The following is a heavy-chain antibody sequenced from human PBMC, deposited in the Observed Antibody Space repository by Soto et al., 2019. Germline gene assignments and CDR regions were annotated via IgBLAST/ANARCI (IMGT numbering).Heavy chain of an antibody. D-gene: IGHD6-13*01. CDR1: GGSISSGGYY. V-gene: IGHV4-31*03. J-gene: IGHJ5*02. Sequence: SETLSLTCTVSGGSISSGGYYWSWIRQHPGKGLEWIGYICYSGSTCYNPSLKSRVTISVDTSKNQFSLKLSSVTAADTAVYYCARDLYSSSWYWFDPWGQGTLVTVSS. CDR3: ARDLYSSSWYWFDP. CDR2: ICYSGST.